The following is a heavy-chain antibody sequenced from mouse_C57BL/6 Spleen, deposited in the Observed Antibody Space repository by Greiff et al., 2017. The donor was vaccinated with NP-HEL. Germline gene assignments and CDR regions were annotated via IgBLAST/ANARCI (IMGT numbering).Heavy chain of an antibody. J-gene: IGHJ2*01. CDR3: TSPRTHGDGGGY. D-gene: IGHD3-3*01. CDR2: IDPENGDT. CDR1: GFNIKDDY. Sequence: EVQLQQSGAELVRPGASVKLSCTASGFNIKDDYMHWVKQRPEQGLEWIGWIDPENGDTEYASKFQGKATITADTSSNTAYLQLSSLTSEDTAVYYCTSPRTHGDGGGYWGQGTTLTVSS. V-gene: IGHV14-4*01.